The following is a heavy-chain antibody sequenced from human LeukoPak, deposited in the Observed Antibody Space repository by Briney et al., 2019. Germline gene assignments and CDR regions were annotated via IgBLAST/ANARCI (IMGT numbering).Heavy chain of an antibody. D-gene: IGHD3/OR15-3a*01. CDR3: ARPMISVMSLGADF. V-gene: IGHV3-74*01. CDR1: GFTFSNYW. J-gene: IGHJ4*02. CDR2: ISSDGSST. Sequence: GGSLRLSCAVSGFTFSNYWMHWVRQAPGKGLVWVSCISSDGSSTNYADSVKGRFSISRDNAKNTLYLHMNSLRAEDTALYSCARPMISVMSLGADFWGQGSLVTVSS.